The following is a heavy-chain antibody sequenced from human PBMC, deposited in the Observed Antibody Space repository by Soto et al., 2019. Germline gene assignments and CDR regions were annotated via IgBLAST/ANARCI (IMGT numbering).Heavy chain of an antibody. Sequence: GRSLRLSCAASGFTFSSYVMKWVRQAPGKGLEWVSLISDSGTLTYYADSVKGRFTISRDNSGNTLFLQMYSLRAEDTAVYYCARYIPGVRYYGMDVWGQGNTVTVS. J-gene: IGHJ6*02. D-gene: IGHD2-2*01. CDR3: ARYIPGVRYYGMDV. CDR2: ISDSGTLT. CDR1: GFTFSSYV. V-gene: IGHV3-23*01.